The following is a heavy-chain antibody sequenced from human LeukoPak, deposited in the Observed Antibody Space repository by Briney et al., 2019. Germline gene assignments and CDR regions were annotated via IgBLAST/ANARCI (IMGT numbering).Heavy chain of an antibody. CDR1: GFTVSNKY. CDR3: ARGGASELYYFDY. Sequence: GGSLRLSCAASGFTVSNKYMSWVRQAPGKGLECVSVIYDGGNAYYADSVKGRFTISRDNSKNTLYLQMNSLRAEDTAVYYCARGGASELYYFDYWGQGTLVTVSS. D-gene: IGHD2-15*01. J-gene: IGHJ4*02. V-gene: IGHV3-53*01. CDR2: IYDGGNA.